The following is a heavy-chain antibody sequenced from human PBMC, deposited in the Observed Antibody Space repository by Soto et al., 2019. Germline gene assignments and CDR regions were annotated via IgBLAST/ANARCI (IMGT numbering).Heavy chain of an antibody. Sequence: ASVKVSCKASGGTFSSYTISWVRQAPGQGLEWMGRIIPILGIANYAQKFQGRVTITADKSTSTAYMELSSLRSEDTAVYYCAKYPKGDFWSGYYTSGYFDYWGQGTLVTVSS. CDR1: GGTFSSYT. CDR2: IIPILGIA. D-gene: IGHD3-3*01. J-gene: IGHJ4*02. V-gene: IGHV1-69*02. CDR3: AKYPKGDFWSGYYTSGYFDY.